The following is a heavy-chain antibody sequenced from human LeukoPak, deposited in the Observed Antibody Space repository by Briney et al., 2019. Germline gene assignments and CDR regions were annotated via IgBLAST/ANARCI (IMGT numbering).Heavy chain of an antibody. Sequence: PSETLSLTCSVSGYSISSGYYWGWIRQPPGKGLEWIGSIYHSGSTYYNPSLKSRVTISVDTSKNQFSLKLSSVAAADTAVYYCARDQGYSYGYWGQGTLVTVSS. CDR1: GYSISSGYY. V-gene: IGHV4-38-2*02. D-gene: IGHD5-18*01. J-gene: IGHJ4*02. CDR3: ARDQGYSYGY. CDR2: IYHSGST.